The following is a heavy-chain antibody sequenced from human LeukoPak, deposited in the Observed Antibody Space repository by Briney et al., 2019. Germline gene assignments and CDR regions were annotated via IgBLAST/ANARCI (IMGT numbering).Heavy chain of an antibody. J-gene: IGHJ5*02. CDR1: GFTFSSYS. D-gene: IGHD6-19*01. V-gene: IGHV3-48*02. Sequence: GGSLRLSCAASGFTFSSYSMNWVRQAPGKGLEWVSYISSSSSTIYYADSVKGRFTISRDNAKNSLYLQMNSLRDEDTAVYYCARDHATIAVAGRWFDPWGQGTLVTVS. CDR2: ISSSSSTI. CDR3: ARDHATIAVAGRWFDP.